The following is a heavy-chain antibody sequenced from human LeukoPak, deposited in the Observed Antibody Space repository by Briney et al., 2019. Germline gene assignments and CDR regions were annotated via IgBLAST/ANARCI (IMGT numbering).Heavy chain of an antibody. CDR3: ARRRYYDGSGYLE. V-gene: IGHV4-39*01. Sequence: SETLSLTXSVSGDSISRSDSYWDWIRQPPGKGLEWIGTIYYSGRTYYSPSLNSRVTMSVDTSSNQFSLNLRSVTAADTAVYYCARRRYYDGSGYLEWGQGTLLSVSS. D-gene: IGHD3-22*01. CDR1: GDSISRSDSY. CDR2: IYYSGRT. J-gene: IGHJ1*01.